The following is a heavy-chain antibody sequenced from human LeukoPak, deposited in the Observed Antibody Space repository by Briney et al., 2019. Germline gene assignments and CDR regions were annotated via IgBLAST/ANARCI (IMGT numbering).Heavy chain of an antibody. J-gene: IGHJ6*03. V-gene: IGHV3-53*01. CDR1: GFTFSSYS. CDR3: ARAAVTTLGYYYYMDV. Sequence: PGGSLRLSCAASGFTFSSYSMNWVRQAPGKGLEWVSVIYSGGSTYYADSVKGRFTISRDNSKNTLYLQMNSLRAEDTAVYYCARAAVTTLGYYYYMDVWGKGTTVTISS. CDR2: IYSGGST. D-gene: IGHD4-17*01.